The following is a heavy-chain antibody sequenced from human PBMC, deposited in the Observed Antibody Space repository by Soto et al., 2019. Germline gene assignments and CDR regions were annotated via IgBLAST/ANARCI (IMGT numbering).Heavy chain of an antibody. J-gene: IGHJ4*02. D-gene: IGHD6-13*01. V-gene: IGHV3-23*01. CDR2: ISGSGGST. CDR3: AKATVAAPGPLDY. CDR1: GFTFSNYA. Sequence: GGSLRLSCAASGFTFSNYAMSWVRQAPGKGLEWVSGISGSGGSTYYADSVRGRFTFPRDNSKNTLYLQMNSLRAEDTAVYYCAKATVAAPGPLDYWGQGTLVTVSS.